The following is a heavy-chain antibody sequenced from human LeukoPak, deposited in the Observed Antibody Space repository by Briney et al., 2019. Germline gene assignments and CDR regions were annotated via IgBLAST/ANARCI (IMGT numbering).Heavy chain of an antibody. CDR1: GFTFSSYA. CDR3: AKGAADYDFWSGYLMDV. Sequence: GGSLRLSCAASGFTFSSYAMSWVRQAPGKGLEWVSAISGSGGSTYYADSVKGRFTISRDNSKNTLYLQMNSLRAEDTAVYYCAKGAADYDFWSGYLMDVWGQGTTVTVSS. CDR2: ISGSGGST. V-gene: IGHV3-23*01. J-gene: IGHJ6*02. D-gene: IGHD3-3*01.